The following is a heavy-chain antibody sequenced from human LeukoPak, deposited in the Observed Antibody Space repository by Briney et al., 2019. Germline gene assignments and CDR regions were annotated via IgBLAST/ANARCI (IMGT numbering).Heavy chain of an antibody. CDR2: IRSKAYGCTK. CDR1: GFTFGDYA. J-gene: IGHJ6*03. D-gene: IGHD3-10*01. V-gene: IGHV3-49*04. CDR3: TRDRVYYYGSGSYYKGNGIEYYYYYYMDV. Sequence: GGSLRLSCTASGFTFGDYAMSWVRQAPGKGLGWVGFIRSKAYGCTKEYAAAVKDRFTISRDDSKSIAYLQMNSLKTEDTAVYYCTRDRVYYYGSGSYYKGNGIEYYYYYYMDVWGKGATVTISS.